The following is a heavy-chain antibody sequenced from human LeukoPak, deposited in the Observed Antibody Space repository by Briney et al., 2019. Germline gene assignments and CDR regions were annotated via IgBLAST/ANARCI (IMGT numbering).Heavy chain of an antibody. CDR3: ARDLTYYYDSSGMDV. Sequence: PSETLSLTCTVSGGSISSYYWSWIRQPPGKGLEWIGYIYDGGSTNYNPSLKSRVTISVDTSKKQFSLKLSSVTAADTAVYYCARDLTYYYDSSGMDVWGQGTTVTVSS. V-gene: IGHV4-59*01. CDR2: IYDGGST. J-gene: IGHJ6*02. D-gene: IGHD3-22*01. CDR1: GGSISSYY.